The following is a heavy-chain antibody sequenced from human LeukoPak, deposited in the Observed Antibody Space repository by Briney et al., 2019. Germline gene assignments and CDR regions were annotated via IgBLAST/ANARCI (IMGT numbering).Heavy chain of an antibody. D-gene: IGHD2-2*02. CDR2: ISGSGGST. CDR1: GFTFSSYA. CDR3: AKDRSSVQLLYDY. J-gene: IGHJ4*02. V-gene: IGHV3-23*01. Sequence: GSLRLSCAASGFTFSSYAMSWVRQAPGKGLEWVSAISGSGGSTYYADSVKGRFTISRDNSKNTLYLQMNSLRAEDTAVYCCAKDRSSVQLLYDYWGQGTLVTVSS.